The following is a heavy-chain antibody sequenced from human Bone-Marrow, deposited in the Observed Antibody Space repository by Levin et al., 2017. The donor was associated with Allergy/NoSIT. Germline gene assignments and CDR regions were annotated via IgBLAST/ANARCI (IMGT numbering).Heavy chain of an antibody. D-gene: IGHD1-1*01. Sequence: QSGGSLRLSCAASGFTFTNFGMQWVRQAPGKGLEWVAVVWYDGSKKEYGDSVKGRFTISRDNSKNTLYLQMSSLRVEDTAVYYCARDGSVERGAWGMDVWGQGTSVIVSS. CDR1: GFTFTNFG. CDR2: VWYDGSKK. J-gene: IGHJ6*02. V-gene: IGHV3-33*01. CDR3: ARDGSVERGAWGMDV.